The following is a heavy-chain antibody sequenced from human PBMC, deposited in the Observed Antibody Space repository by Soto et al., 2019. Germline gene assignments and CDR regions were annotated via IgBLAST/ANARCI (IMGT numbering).Heavy chain of an antibody. CDR2: IYTGGST. CDR3: ATYYGDYRSFDF. J-gene: IGHJ4*02. Sequence: GGSLRLSCAASGFTVSRDYMSWVRQAPGKGLEWVSVIYTGGSTYYADSVKGRFTFSRDNSKNTLFLQMNSLRADDTALYYCATYYGDYRSFDFWGQGTLVTVSS. V-gene: IGHV3-53*01. D-gene: IGHD4-17*01. CDR1: GFTVSRDY.